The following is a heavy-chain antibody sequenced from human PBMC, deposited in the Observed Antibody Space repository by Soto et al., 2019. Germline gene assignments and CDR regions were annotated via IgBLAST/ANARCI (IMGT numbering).Heavy chain of an antibody. J-gene: IGHJ3*02. Sequence: ASVKVSCKASGYTFTSYAMHWVRQAPGQRLEWMGWINAGNGNTKYSQKFQGRVTITRDTSASTAYMELSSLRSEDTAVYYCARVDYGDYEFDAFDIWGQGTMVTVSS. CDR2: INAGNGNT. D-gene: IGHD4-17*01. CDR3: ARVDYGDYEFDAFDI. CDR1: GYTFTSYA. V-gene: IGHV1-3*01.